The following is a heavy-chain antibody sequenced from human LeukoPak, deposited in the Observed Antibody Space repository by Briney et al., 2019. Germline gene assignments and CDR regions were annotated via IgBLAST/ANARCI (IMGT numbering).Heavy chain of an antibody. J-gene: IGHJ4*02. D-gene: IGHD3-16*01. CDR3: AKGRGFRVWDPWDN. CDR1: GFTFSSYA. CDR2: ITNSGENT. Sequence: GGSLRLSCAASGFTFSSYAMSWVRQAPGKGLEWVSGITNSGENTYYADSMKGRFTISRDNSKNTLFLEMNSLRVEDTAVYYCAKGRGFRVWDPWDNWGQGTLITVSS. V-gene: IGHV3-23*01.